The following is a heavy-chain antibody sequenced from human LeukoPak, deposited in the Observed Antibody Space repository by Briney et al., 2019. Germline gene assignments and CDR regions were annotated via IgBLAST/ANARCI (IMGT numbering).Heavy chain of an antibody. V-gene: IGHV3-23*01. CDR3: AKNYGGGATMLDY. J-gene: IGHJ4*02. Sequence: GRCLRLSGAASGFIFSSYGMSWVRQAPGKGLEWVSGIGGSGGSTYCAASVKGRFTLSRDNSTNTVFVQMNSLRAGATAVYYCAKNYGGGATMLDYWGQGTLVTVSS. CDR2: IGGSGGST. D-gene: IGHD1-26*01. CDR1: GFIFSSYG.